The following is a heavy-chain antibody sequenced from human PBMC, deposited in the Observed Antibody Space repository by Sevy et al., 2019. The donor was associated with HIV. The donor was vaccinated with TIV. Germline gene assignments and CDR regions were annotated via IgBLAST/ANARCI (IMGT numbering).Heavy chain of an antibody. Sequence: ASVKVSCKASGYTFTSYDINWVRQAPGQGLEWMGWMNPNSGITGYPQKFQGRVTMTRNNSISTAYMDLTSLRFEDTAVYYCARGPLRFLEWLPSEGYLDFWGQGTLVTVSS. J-gene: IGHJ4*02. CDR1: GYTFTSYD. V-gene: IGHV1-8*01. CDR3: ARGPLRFLEWLPSEGYLDF. D-gene: IGHD3-3*01. CDR2: MNPNSGIT.